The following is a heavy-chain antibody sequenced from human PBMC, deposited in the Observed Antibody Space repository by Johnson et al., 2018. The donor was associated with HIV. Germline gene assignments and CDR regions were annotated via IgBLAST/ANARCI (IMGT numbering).Heavy chain of an antibody. D-gene: IGHD3-10*01. J-gene: IGHJ3*02. CDR2: ISGSGDST. Sequence: VQLVESGGGVVQPGRSLRLSCAASGFTFSSNALNWFRQAPGKGLEWVSVISGSGDSTGHADSVKGRFTISRDNSKNTLYLQMNSLRAEDTAVYYCAREAWGFGERVDAFDIWGQGTMVTVSS. V-gene: IGHV3-23*04. CDR1: GFTFSSNA. CDR3: AREAWGFGERVDAFDI.